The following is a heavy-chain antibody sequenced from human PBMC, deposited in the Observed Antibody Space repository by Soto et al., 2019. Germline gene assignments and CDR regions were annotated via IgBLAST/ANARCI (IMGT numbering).Heavy chain of an antibody. V-gene: IGHV1-69*01. D-gene: IGHD5-12*01. CDR1: GGTFSSYA. J-gene: IGHJ6*02. CDR3: AREVVDGYNDHYYGMDV. Sequence: QVQLVQSGAEVKKPGSSVTVSCQASGGTFSSYAISWVRQAPGQGLEWMGGIIPIFGTANYAQKFQCRVTITADESTSTAYMELSSLRSADTAVYYWAREVVDGYNDHYYGMDVWGQVTTVTVSS. CDR2: IIPIFGTA.